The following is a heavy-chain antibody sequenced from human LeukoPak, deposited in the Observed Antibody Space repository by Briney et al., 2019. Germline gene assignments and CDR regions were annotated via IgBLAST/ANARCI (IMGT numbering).Heavy chain of an antibody. V-gene: IGHV3-30*04. CDR2: ISYDESNK. Sequence: GGSLRLSCVASGFTFSSYTVHWVRQAPGKWLEWVALISYDESNKYYADSVKGRFTISRDTSKNTLYLQMNSLRAEDTAVYYCARDNYDSSGPYYFDYWGQGTLVTVSS. CDR3: ARDNYDSSGPYYFDY. J-gene: IGHJ4*02. CDR1: GFTFSSYT. D-gene: IGHD3-22*01.